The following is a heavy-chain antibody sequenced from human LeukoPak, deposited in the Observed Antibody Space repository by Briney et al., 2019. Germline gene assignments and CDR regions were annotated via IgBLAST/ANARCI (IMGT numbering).Heavy chain of an antibody. CDR3: ARLGSASSGWPESFDY. CDR1: GFTFNSYW. V-gene: IGHV3-7*03. J-gene: IGHJ4*02. CDR2: IKRDGSEK. Sequence: PGGSLRLSCAAPGFTFNSYWMNWVRQAPGKGLEWVANIKRDGSEKYYVDSVKGRFTISRDNAKNSLDLQMNSLRVEDTAVYYCARLGSASSGWPESFDYWGQGTLVTVSS. D-gene: IGHD6-19*01.